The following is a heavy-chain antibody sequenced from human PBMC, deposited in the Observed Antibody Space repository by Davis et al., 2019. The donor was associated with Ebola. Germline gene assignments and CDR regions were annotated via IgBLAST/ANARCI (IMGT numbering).Heavy chain of an antibody. CDR1: GYTFTSYA. CDR3: AREWRVVRGVRGNWFDP. Sequence: ASVKVSCKASGYTFTSYAMHWVRQAPGQRLEWMGWINAGNGNTKYSQKFQGRVTMTRDTSTSTVYMELSSLRSEDTAVYYCAREWRVVRGVRGNWFDPWGQGTLVIVSS. J-gene: IGHJ5*02. CDR2: INAGNGNT. D-gene: IGHD3-10*01. V-gene: IGHV1-3*01.